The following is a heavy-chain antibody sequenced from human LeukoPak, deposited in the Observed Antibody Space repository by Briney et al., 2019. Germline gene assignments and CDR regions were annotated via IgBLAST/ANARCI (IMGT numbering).Heavy chain of an antibody. CDR3: AREPPGTSGNDY. CDR1: GYTFTGYY. Sequence: SVQVSCKASGYTFTGYYMHWVRQAPGQGLEWMGWINANSGDTNYAQKFQGRVTMTRDTSINTAYMELSGLRPDDTAVYYCAREPPGTSGNDYWGQETLLTVSS. CDR2: INANSGDT. J-gene: IGHJ4*02. V-gene: IGHV1-2*02. D-gene: IGHD5-12*01.